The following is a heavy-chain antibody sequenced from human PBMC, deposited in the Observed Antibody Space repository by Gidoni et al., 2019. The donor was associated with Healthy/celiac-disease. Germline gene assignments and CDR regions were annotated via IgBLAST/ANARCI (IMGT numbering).Heavy chain of an antibody. CDR3: ASIWYYYDSSYVDY. CDR2: INSDGSST. V-gene: IGHV3-74*01. CDR1: GFTFSSYW. J-gene: IGHJ4*02. D-gene: IGHD3-22*01. Sequence: EVQLVESGGGLVQPGGSLRLSCAASGFTFSSYWMHWVRQAQGKRLVCVSRINSDGSSTSYADSVKGRFTISRDNAKNTLYLQMNSLRAEDTAVYYCASIWYYYDSSYVDYWGQGTLVTVSS.